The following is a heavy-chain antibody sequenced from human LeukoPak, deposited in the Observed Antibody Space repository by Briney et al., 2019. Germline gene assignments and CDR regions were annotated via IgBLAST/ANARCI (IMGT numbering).Heavy chain of an antibody. D-gene: IGHD5-24*01. J-gene: IGHJ4*02. Sequence: GGSLRLSCAASGLTFRSYAMTWVRQAPGKRLEWVSTISGSGDTTYFADSVKGRFTISRDNSKNRLYLQMNSLRDEDTAVYYCAKDRGYNYPFRYFDYWGQGTLITVSS. V-gene: IGHV3-23*01. CDR1: GLTFRSYA. CDR2: ISGSGDTT. CDR3: AKDRGYNYPFRYFDY.